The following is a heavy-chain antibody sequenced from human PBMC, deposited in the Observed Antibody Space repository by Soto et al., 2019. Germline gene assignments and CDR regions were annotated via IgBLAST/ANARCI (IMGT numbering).Heavy chain of an antibody. CDR1: GFTVSTDW. CDR2: IKSGGNT. J-gene: IGHJ6*02. CDR3: VRENYYYGMDV. V-gene: IGHV3-66*01. Sequence: EVQLVESGGGLVQPGGSLRLSCAASGFTVSTDWMYWVRQAPGKGLEWVSLIKSGGNTYYADSVEGRFTISRDNSKNTVYLQMNSLRADDTAVYYCVRENYYYGMDVWGQGTTLTVSS.